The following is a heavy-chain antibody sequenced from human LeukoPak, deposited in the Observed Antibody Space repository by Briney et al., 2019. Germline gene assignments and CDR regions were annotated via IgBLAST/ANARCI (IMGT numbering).Heavy chain of an antibody. J-gene: IGHJ4*02. D-gene: IGHD3-10*01. CDR1: GFSFSNYA. CDR2: ISGGGGTT. V-gene: IGHV3-23*01. CDR3: AKDRYYGSGSYYNMDL. Sequence: PGGSLRLSCAASGFSFSNYAMSWVRQAPGKGLEWVSAISGGGGTTYYADSVKGRFTISRDNSKNTLYLQMNSLRAEDTAVYYCAKDRYYGSGSYYNMDLWGQGTLVTVSS.